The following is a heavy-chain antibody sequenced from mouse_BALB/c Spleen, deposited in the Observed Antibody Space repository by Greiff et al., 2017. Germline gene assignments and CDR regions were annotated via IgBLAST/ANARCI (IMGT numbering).Heavy chain of an antibody. Sequence: VQLQQSGAELVKPGASVSLSCTASGFNITDTYMHWVKQRPEQGLEWIGRIDPANGNTKYDPKFQGKATITADTSANTAYLQLSSLTSEDTAVYYRAREGYGNYAMDYWGQGTSGTVSA. V-gene: IGHV14-3*02. CDR2: IDPANGNT. J-gene: IGHJ4*01. CDR3: AREGYGNYAMDY. D-gene: IGHD2-1*01. CDR1: GFNITDTY.